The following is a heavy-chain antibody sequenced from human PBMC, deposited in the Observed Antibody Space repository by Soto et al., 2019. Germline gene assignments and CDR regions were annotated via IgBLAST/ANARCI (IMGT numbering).Heavy chain of an antibody. J-gene: IGHJ4*02. CDR3: AKIFRYGDPEY. CDR2: ISVSGDST. D-gene: IGHD2-21*02. Sequence: GGSLRLSCAASGFTFSSYAMSWVRQAPGKGLEWVSGISVSGDSTYYAGSVKGRFTISRDNSKSTLYLQMNSLIAVDTAVYYCAKIFRYGDPEYWGQGALVTVSS. CDR1: GFTFSSYA. V-gene: IGHV3-23*01.